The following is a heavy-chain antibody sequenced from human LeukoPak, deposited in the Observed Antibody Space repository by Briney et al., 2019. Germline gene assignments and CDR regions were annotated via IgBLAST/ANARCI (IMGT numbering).Heavy chain of an antibody. CDR3: AKDDYYDSSGSV. Sequence: GGSLGLSCAASGFTFSSYAMSWVRQAPGKGLEWVSAISGSGGSTYYADSVKGRFTISRDNSKNTLYLQMNSLRAEDTAVYYCAKDDYYDSSGSVWGQGTLVTVSS. J-gene: IGHJ4*02. CDR2: ISGSGGST. CDR1: GFTFSSYA. D-gene: IGHD3-22*01. V-gene: IGHV3-23*01.